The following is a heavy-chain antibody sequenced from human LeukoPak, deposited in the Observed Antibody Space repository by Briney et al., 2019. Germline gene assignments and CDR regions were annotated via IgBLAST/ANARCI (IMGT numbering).Heavy chain of an antibody. V-gene: IGHV1-24*01. CDR1: GYTLTELS. J-gene: IGHJ4*02. CDR3: ATMKFKDYYGSGSIEFDY. Sequence: ASVKVSCKVSGYTLTELSMHWVRQAPGKGLEWMGGFDPEDGETIYAQKFQGRVTMTEDTSTDTAYMELSSLRSEDTAVYYCATMKFKDYYGSGSIEFDYWGQGTLVTVSS. D-gene: IGHD3-10*01. CDR2: FDPEDGET.